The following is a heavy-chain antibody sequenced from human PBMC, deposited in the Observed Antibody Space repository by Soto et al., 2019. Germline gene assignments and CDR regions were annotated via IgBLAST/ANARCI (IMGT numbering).Heavy chain of an antibody. V-gene: IGHV3-23*01. CDR1: GFTFSSYA. CDR2: ISGSGGST. D-gene: IGHD6-6*01. J-gene: IGHJ5*02. Sequence: LRLSCAASGFTFSSYAMSWVRQAPGKGLEWVSAISGSGGSTYYADSVKGRFTISRDNSKNTLYLQMNSLRAEDTAVYYCAAQSSSSYNWFDPWGQGTLVTVSS. CDR3: AAQSSSSYNWFDP.